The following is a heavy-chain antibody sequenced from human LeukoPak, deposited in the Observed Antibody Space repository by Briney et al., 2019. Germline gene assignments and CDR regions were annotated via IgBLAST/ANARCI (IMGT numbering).Heavy chain of an antibody. D-gene: IGHD6-13*01. CDR1: GGSFSGYY. CDR2: INHSGST. V-gene: IGHV4-34*01. Sequence: SETLPLTCAVYGGSFSGYYWSWIRQPPGKGLEWIGEINHSGSTNYNPSLKSRVTISVDTSKNQFSLKLSSVTAADTAVYYCASHGPVAAVIDYWGQGTLVTVSS. J-gene: IGHJ4*02. CDR3: ASHGPVAAVIDY.